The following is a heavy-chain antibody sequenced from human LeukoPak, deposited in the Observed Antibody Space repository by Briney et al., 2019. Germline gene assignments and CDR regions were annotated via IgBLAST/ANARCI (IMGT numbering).Heavy chain of an antibody. J-gene: IGHJ6*02. D-gene: IGHD1-20*01. CDR2: ISSTSTYI. V-gene: IGHV3-21*01. Sequence: PGGSLRLSCAASGFTFSSNGMHWVRQAPGKGLEWVSSISSTSTYIYYADSVKGRFSISRDNTKNSLYLQMNSLRAEDTAVYYCARLDITATHYYYTMDVWGQGTTVTVSS. CDR1: GFTFSSNG. CDR3: ARLDITATHYYYTMDV.